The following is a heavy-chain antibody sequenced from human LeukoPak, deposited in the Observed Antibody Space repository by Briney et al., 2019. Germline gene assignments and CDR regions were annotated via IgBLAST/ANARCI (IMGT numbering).Heavy chain of an antibody. J-gene: IGHJ3*02. CDR1: GFTFCNAW. CDR2: IKSKTDGGTT. D-gene: IGHD5-18*01. V-gene: IGHV3-15*01. Sequence: GGSLRLSXAASGFTFCNAWMSWVRQAPGKGLEWVGRIKSKTDGGTTDYAAPVKGRFTISRDDSKNTLYLQMNSLKTEDTAVYYCTTVVAQLWLFGAFDIWGQGTMVTVSS. CDR3: TTVVAQLWLFGAFDI.